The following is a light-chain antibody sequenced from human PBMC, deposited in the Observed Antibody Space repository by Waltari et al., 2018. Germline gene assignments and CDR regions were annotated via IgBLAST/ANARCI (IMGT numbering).Light chain of an antibody. CDR3: QQRSNWPRT. J-gene: IGKJ1*01. CDR2: DAS. Sequence: EIVLTQSPATLSLSPGERATLSCRASQSVSSYLAWYQQKPSQAPRLLIYDASNRATGIAGRFSGSGSGTDFTLTISSLEPEDFAVYYCQQRSNWPRTFGQGTKVEIK. V-gene: IGKV3-11*01. CDR1: QSVSSY.